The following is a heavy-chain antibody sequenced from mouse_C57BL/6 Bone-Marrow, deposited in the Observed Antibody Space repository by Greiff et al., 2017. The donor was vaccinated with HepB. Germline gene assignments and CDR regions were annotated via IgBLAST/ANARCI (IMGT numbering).Heavy chain of an antibody. CDR3: ARCYYDRSYYYAMDY. CDR1: GFTFSDYY. J-gene: IGHJ4*01. CDR2: ISNGGGST. Sequence: DVMLVESGGGLVQPGGSLKLSCAASGFTFSDYYMYWVRQTPEKRLEWVAYISNGGGSTYYPDTVKGRFTISRDNAKNTLYLQMSRLKSEDTAMYYCARCYYDRSYYYAMDYWGQGTSVTVSS. D-gene: IGHD2-4*01. V-gene: IGHV5-12*01.